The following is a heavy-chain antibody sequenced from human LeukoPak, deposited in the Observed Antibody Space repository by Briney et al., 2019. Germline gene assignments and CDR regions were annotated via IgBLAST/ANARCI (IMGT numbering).Heavy chain of an antibody. CDR3: ARAVDTAMVN. J-gene: IGHJ4*02. D-gene: IGHD5-18*01. CDR2: IYHSGST. CDR1: GGSTNSGAYS. V-gene: IGHV4-30-2*01. Sequence: PSETLSLTCAVSGGSTNSGAYSWSWIRQPPGKGLEWIGYIYHSGSTYYNPSLKSRVTISVDRSKNQFSLKLSSVTAADTAVYYCARAVDTAMVNWGQGTLVTVSS.